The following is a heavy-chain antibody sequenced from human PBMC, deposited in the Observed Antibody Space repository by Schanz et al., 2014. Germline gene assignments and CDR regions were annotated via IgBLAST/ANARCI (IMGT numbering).Heavy chain of an antibody. Sequence: EVQLVESGGGLVQPGGSLRLSCGGSGFTFSKYWMSWVRQAPGKGLEWVSCTNGDGTNAKYADSVKGRFTISRDNAKKTLSLQMISLRAEDTAIYFCTRSYYDFSWGSYRFRAFDIWGQGTTVVVSS. V-gene: IGHV3-74*02. CDR3: TRSYYDFSWGSYRFRAFDI. CDR1: GFTFSKYW. CDR2: TNGDGTNA. J-gene: IGHJ3*02. D-gene: IGHD3-16*02.